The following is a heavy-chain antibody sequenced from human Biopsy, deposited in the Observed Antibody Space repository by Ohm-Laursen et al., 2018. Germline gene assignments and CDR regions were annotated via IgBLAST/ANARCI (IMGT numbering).Heavy chain of an antibody. J-gene: IGHJ5*02. CDR1: GGTFSNYG. D-gene: IGHD3-10*01. CDR2: MNPDSGNT. V-gene: IGHV1-8*02. CDR3: ARADPPLFYYGSGSSNWFDP. Sequence: VASVKVSCKAPGGTFSNYGVNWVRQATGQGLEWMGWMNPDSGNTGYAQNFQGRVTMTRNTSISTAYMELSSLKSEDTAVYFCARADPPLFYYGSGSSNWFDPWGQGTLVTVSS.